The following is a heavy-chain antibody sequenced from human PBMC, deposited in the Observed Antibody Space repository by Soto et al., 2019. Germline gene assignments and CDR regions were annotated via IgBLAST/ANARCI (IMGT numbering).Heavy chain of an antibody. V-gene: IGHV1-46*03. CDR1: GYTFTSYY. D-gene: IGHD3-16*02. J-gene: IGHJ3*02. CDR2: INPSGGST. Sequence: QVQLVQSGAEVKKPGASVKVSCKASGYTFTSYYMHWVRQAPGQGLEWMGIINPSGGSTSYAQKFQGGVTMTRDTSTSTVYMELSSLRSEDTAVYYCARGTFMITFGGVIVYDAFDIWGQGTMVTVSS. CDR3: ARGTFMITFGGVIVYDAFDI.